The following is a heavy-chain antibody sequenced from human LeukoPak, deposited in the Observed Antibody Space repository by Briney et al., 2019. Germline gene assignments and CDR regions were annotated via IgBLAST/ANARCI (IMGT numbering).Heavy chain of an antibody. CDR2: ISSSGSTI. D-gene: IGHD3-10*01. J-gene: IGHJ4*02. CDR1: GFTFSDYY. CDR3: AREQLLWFGELLSSNYYFDY. Sequence: GGSLRLSCAASGFTFSDYYMSWIRQAPGKGLEWVSYISSSGSTIYYADSVKGRFTISRDNAKNSLYLQMNSLRAEDTAVYYCAREQLLWFGELLSSNYYFDYWGQGTLVTVSS. V-gene: IGHV3-11*01.